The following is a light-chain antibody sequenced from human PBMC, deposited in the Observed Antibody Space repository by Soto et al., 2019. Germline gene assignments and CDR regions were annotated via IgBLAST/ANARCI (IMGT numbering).Light chain of an antibody. CDR2: EVS. CDR1: SSDVGDYKY. CDR3: SSYTSSSLV. Sequence: QSALTQPASVSGSPGQSVTIPCTGTSSDVGDYKYVSWYQQHPGKAPKLMIYEVSNRPSGVSNRFSGSKSGNTASLTISGLQAEDEADYYCSSYTSSSLVFGGGTKLTVL. V-gene: IGLV2-14*01. J-gene: IGLJ2*01.